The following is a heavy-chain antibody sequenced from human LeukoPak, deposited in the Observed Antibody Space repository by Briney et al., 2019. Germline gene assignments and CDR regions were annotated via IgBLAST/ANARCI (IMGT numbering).Heavy chain of an antibody. CDR2: IYYSGST. Sequence: PSETLSLTCTVSGGSISSGGYYWSWIRQHPGKGLEWIGYIYYSGSTYYNPSLKSRVTISIDTSKNQFSLKLSSVTAADTAVYYCTRTHNKPTNWFDPWGQGTLVTVSS. CDR3: TRTHNKPTNWFDP. J-gene: IGHJ5*02. V-gene: IGHV4-31*03. CDR1: GGSISSGGYY.